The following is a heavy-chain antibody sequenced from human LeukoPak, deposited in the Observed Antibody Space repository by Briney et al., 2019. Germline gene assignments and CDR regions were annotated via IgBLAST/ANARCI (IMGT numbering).Heavy chain of an antibody. CDR3: ASGYQLLGYYYYYMDV. V-gene: IGHV1-69*01. Sequence: SVKVSCKASGGTFSSYAISWVRQAPGQGLEWMGGIIPIFGTANYAQKFQGRVTITADESTSTAYMELSSLRSEDTAVYYCASGYQLLGYYYYYMDVWGKGTTVTVSS. D-gene: IGHD2-2*01. J-gene: IGHJ6*03. CDR1: GGTFSSYA. CDR2: IIPIFGTA.